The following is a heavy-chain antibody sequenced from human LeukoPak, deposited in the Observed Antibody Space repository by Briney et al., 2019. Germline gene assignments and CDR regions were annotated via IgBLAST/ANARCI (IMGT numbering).Heavy chain of an antibody. CDR2: INHNGNVN. CDR1: GFTFSSYW. CDR3: ARGGGLDV. J-gene: IGHJ6*02. Sequence: GGSLRLSCADSGFTFSSYWMNWARQAPGKGLEWVASINHNGNVNYYVDSVKGRFTISRDNAKNSLYLQMSNLRAEDTAVYFCARGGGLDVWGQGATVTVSS. D-gene: IGHD3-16*01. V-gene: IGHV3-7*03.